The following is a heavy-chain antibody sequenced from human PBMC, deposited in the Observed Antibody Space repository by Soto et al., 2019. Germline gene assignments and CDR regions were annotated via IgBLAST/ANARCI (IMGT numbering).Heavy chain of an antibody. CDR1: GFTVSSNY. V-gene: IGHV3-21*01. CDR2: ISSSSSYI. Sequence: PGGSLRLSCAASGFTVSSNYMSWVRQAPGKGLEWVSSISSSSSYIYYADSVKGRFTISRDNAKNSLYLQMNSLRAEDTAVYYCNYGGNSAVDYWGQGTLVTVSS. D-gene: IGHD4-17*01. CDR3: NYGGNSAVDY. J-gene: IGHJ4*02.